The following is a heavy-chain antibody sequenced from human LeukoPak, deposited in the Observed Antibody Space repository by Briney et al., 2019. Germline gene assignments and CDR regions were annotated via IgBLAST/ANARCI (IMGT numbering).Heavy chain of an antibody. Sequence: AGRSLRLSCAASGFTFSSYAMHWVRQAPGKGLEWVAVISYDGSNKYYADSVKGRFTISRDNSKNTLYLQMNRLRAEDTAVYYCARDDPEIPYSGYLPDYWGQGTLVTVSS. V-gene: IGHV3-30*04. J-gene: IGHJ4*02. CDR3: ARDDPEIPYSGYLPDY. CDR1: GFTFSSYA. D-gene: IGHD5-12*01. CDR2: ISYDGSNK.